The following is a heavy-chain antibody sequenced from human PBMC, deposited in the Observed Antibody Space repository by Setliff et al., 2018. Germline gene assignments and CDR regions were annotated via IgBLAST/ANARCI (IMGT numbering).Heavy chain of an antibody. Sequence: SETLSLTCKVSGDSMNSGVYYWAWIRQPPGKGLEWIGRIYSGGTTYYNSSLKSRVTISVDTSKSQFSLRLNSVTAADTAAYYCARTGTYRYFDYWGRGTLVTVSS. D-gene: IGHD1-1*01. CDR2: IYSGGTT. CDR3: ARTGTYRYFDY. J-gene: IGHJ4*02. V-gene: IGHV4-39*01. CDR1: GDSMNSGVYY.